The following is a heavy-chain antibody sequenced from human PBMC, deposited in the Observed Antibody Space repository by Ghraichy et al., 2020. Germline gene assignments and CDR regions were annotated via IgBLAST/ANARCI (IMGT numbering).Heavy chain of an antibody. CDR2: VSDHGRNR. V-gene: IGHV3-30*12. Sequence: SLRLSCTASGFTFMSYDIHWVRQAPGKGLEWVASVSDHGRNRNFADSVEGRFTISRDNSQNAVSLQMTSLTAEDTGIYYCARGLLRPVTTFDYWGQGTLVTVSS. J-gene: IGHJ4*02. CDR3: ARGLLRPVTTFDY. CDR1: GFTFMSYD. D-gene: IGHD4-11*01.